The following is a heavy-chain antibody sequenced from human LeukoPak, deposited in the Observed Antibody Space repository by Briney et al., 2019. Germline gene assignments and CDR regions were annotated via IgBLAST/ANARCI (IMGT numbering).Heavy chain of an antibody. Sequence: SETLSLTCTVSGASISNYYWSWIRQTPEKGLEWMGHIHSSGGSSYYPSLKSPLTLSIDTSRNQLSLNLPSVTAADTAVYFCARLGSYHDFWGQGALVTVSS. CDR3: ARLGSYHDF. J-gene: IGHJ4*02. CDR1: GASISNYY. V-gene: IGHV4-4*09. D-gene: IGHD1-26*01. CDR2: IHSSGGS.